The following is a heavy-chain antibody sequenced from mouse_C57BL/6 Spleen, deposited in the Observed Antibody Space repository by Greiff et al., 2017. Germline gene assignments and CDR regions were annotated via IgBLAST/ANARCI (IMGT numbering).Heavy chain of an antibody. CDR2: INPYNGGT. CDR1: GYTFTDYY. J-gene: IGHJ4*01. CDR3: ARWEYYYGSSYDYYAMDY. V-gene: IGHV1-19*01. D-gene: IGHD1-1*01. Sequence: VQLKESGPVLVKPGASVKMSCKASGYTFTDYYMNWVKQSHGKSLEWIGVINPYNGGTSYNQKLKGKATLTVDKSSSTAYMELNSLTSEDSAVYYCARWEYYYGSSYDYYAMDYWGQGTSVTVSS.